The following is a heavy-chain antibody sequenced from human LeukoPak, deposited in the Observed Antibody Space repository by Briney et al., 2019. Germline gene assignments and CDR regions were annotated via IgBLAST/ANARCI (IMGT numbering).Heavy chain of an antibody. J-gene: IGHJ6*03. V-gene: IGHV4-59*01. D-gene: IGHD5-18*01. CDR2: IYYSGST. CDR1: GGSISSYY. CDR3: ARLQLRSYYYMDV. Sequence: PSETLSLTCTVSGGSISSYYWSWIRQPPGKGLQWIGYIYYSGSTNYNPSLKSRVTISVDTSKNQFSLKLSSVTAADTAVYYCARLQLRSYYYMDVWGKGTTVTVSS.